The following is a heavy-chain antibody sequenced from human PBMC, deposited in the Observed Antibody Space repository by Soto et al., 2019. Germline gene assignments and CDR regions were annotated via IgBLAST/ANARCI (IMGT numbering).Heavy chain of an antibody. CDR1: GDSISSGGYY. Sequence: SETLSLTCTVSGDSISSGGYYCSWIRQHPGKGLEWIGYIYYSGSTYYNPSLKSRVTISVDTSKNQFSLKLSSVTAADTAVYYCARVAGIAARKDYFDYWGQGTPVKVSS. CDR3: ARVAGIAARKDYFDY. D-gene: IGHD6-6*01. V-gene: IGHV4-31*03. J-gene: IGHJ4*02. CDR2: IYYSGST.